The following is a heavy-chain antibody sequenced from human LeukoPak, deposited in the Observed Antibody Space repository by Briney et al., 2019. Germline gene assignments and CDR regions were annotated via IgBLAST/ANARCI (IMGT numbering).Heavy chain of an antibody. Sequence: PGGSLRLSCAASGFTFSSYGMHWVRQAPGKGLEWVAFIRYDGSNKYYADSVKGRFTISRDNSKNTLYLQMNSLRAEDTAVYYCAQDRHRYGDYGVGGIDYWGQGTLVTVSS. CDR3: AQDRHRYGDYGVGGIDY. CDR1: GFTFSSYG. J-gene: IGHJ4*02. V-gene: IGHV3-30*02. D-gene: IGHD4-17*01. CDR2: IRYDGSNK.